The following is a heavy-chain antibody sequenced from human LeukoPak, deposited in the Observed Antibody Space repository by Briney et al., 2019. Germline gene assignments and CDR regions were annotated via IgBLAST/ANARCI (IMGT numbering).Heavy chain of an antibody. D-gene: IGHD3-3*01. CDR3: ARGYYDFWSGYADYFDY. CDR2: IIPIFGTA. V-gene: IGHV1-69*06. CDR1: GGTFSSYA. Sequence: ASVKVSCTASGGTFSSYAISWVRQAPGQGLEWMGGIIPIFGTANYAQKFQGRVTITADKSTSTAYMELSSLRSEDTAVYYCARGYYDFWSGYADYFDYWGQGTLVTVSS. J-gene: IGHJ4*02.